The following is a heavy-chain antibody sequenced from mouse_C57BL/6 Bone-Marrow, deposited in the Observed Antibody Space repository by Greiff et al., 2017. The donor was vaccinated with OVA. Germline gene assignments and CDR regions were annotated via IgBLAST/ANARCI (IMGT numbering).Heavy chain of an antibody. Sequence: EVQLQQSGPELVKPGASVKISCKASGYSFTGYYMNWVKQSPEKSLEWIGEINRSTGGTTYNQKFKAKATLTGDKSSSTAYMQLKSLTSEDSAVYYCARTPLLNAMDYWGQGTSVTVSS. CDR3: ARTPLLNAMDY. V-gene: IGHV1-42*01. CDR1: GYSFTGYY. CDR2: INRSTGGT. D-gene: IGHD2-10*01. J-gene: IGHJ4*01.